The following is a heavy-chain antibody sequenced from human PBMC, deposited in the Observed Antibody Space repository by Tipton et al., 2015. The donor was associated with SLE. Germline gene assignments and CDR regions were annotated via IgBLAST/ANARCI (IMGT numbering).Heavy chain of an antibody. CDR1: VGTFSDHF. Sequence: LRLSCAVSVGTFSDHFWSWIRQPPGKGLEWIGEINHSGTTNYKSSLRSRATISVDTSHNQSSLKLTSVTAADTAVYYCARSWGGPGAALYFDLWGQGTLVTVSP. J-gene: IGHJ4*02. V-gene: IGHV4-34*08. D-gene: IGHD3-16*01. CDR3: ARSWGGPGAALYFDL. CDR2: INHSGTT.